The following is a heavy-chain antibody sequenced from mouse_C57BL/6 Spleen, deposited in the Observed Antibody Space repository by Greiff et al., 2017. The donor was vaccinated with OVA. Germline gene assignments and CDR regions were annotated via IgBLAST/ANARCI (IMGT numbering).Heavy chain of an antibody. CDR2: IDPSDSET. D-gene: IGHD1-2*01. J-gene: IGHJ2*01. CDR3: ARRGFTTAPRGYFDD. V-gene: IGHV1-52*01. Sequence: QVQLQQPGAELVRPGSSVKLSCKASGYTFTSYWMHWVKQRPIQGLEWIGNIDPSDSETHYNQKFQDKATLTVDKSSSTAYMQLSSLTSEDSAVYYCARRGFTTAPRGYFDDWGQGTTLTVSS. CDR1: GYTFTSYW.